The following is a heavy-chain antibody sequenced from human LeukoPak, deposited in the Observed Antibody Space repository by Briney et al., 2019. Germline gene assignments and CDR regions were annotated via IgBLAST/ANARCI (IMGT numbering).Heavy chain of an antibody. CDR2: ISSGSSYI. V-gene: IGHV3-21*01. Sequence: GSLRLSCAASGFIFSSYSMNWVRQAPGKGLEWVSSISSGSSYIYYADSVKGRFTISRDNAKNSLYLQMNSLRAEDTAVYYCARAGNYYGRHTNWFDPWGQGTLVTVPS. CDR3: ARAGNYYGRHTNWFDP. D-gene: IGHD3-10*01. J-gene: IGHJ5*02. CDR1: GFIFSSYS.